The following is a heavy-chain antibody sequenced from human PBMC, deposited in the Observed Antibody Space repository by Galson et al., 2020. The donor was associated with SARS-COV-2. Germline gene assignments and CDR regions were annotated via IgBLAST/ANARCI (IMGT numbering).Heavy chain of an antibody. J-gene: IGHJ4*02. CDR2: ISSSGDRT. D-gene: IGHD6-13*01. Sequence: GGSLRLSCAASGFTFSSYAMSWVRQAPGKGLEWVSAISSSGDRTYYADSVKGRFTISRDNSKNTLYLQINSLRPEDTADYYCARETDDHTSSWYDYWGQGARVSVSS. CDR3: ARETDDHTSSWYDY. V-gene: IGHV3-23*01. CDR1: GFTFSSYA.